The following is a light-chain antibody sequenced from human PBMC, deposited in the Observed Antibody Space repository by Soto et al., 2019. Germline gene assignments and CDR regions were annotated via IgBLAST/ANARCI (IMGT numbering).Light chain of an antibody. CDR1: SNDVGGYNY. J-gene: IGLJ2*01. V-gene: IGLV2-14*01. Sequence: QSVLTQPASVSGSPGQSTTISCTGTSNDVGGYNYVSWYQQHPGKVPKLLIYEVSNRPSGVSNRFSGSKSGNTASLTISGLQAEDEADYYCSSYTSISTLVFGGGTKVTVL. CDR3: SSYTSISTLV. CDR2: EVS.